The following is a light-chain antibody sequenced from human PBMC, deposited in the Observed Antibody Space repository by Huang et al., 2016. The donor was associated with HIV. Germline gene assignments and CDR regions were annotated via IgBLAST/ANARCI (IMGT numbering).Light chain of an antibody. Sequence: DIVLTQSPGTLSLSPGARAALSCRASQNITNNYLAWYQQRSGHAPRLLSYGASNRAMGIPDRFSGSGSGTDFTLIINRLEPQDSAVYYCQQYLSSPLTFGGGTNVEIK. CDR1: QNITNNY. CDR3: QQYLSSPLT. V-gene: IGKV3-20*01. CDR2: GAS. J-gene: IGKJ4*01.